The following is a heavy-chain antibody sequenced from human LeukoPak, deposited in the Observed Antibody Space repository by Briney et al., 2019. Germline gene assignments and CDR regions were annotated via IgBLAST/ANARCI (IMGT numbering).Heavy chain of an antibody. V-gene: IGHV4-59*01. J-gene: IGHJ6*03. CDR1: GGSISNYY. D-gene: IGHD3-22*01. Sequence: SETLSLTCTVSGGSISNYYWSWIRRPPGQGLEWVGYIYNSGSTNYSPSLKSRVTISLDTSKNQFSLKLSSVTAADTAVYYCARTLKDYYDSSGYYYYYYMDVWGKGTTVTVSS. CDR3: ARTLKDYYDSSGYYYYYYMDV. CDR2: IYNSGST.